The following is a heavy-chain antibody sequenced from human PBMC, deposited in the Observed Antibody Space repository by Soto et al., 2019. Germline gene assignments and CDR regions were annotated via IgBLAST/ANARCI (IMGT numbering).Heavy chain of an antibody. CDR2: IGTAGDT. V-gene: IGHV3-13*01. D-gene: IGHD2-2*01. Sequence: GGSLRLSCAASGFTFSSYDMHWVRQATGKGLEWVSAIGTAGDTYYPGFVKGRFTISRENAKNSLYLQMNSLRAGDTAVYYCARAESSSSKKYYYYGMDVWGQGTTVTVSS. J-gene: IGHJ6*02. CDR1: GFTFSSYD. CDR3: ARAESSSSKKYYYYGMDV.